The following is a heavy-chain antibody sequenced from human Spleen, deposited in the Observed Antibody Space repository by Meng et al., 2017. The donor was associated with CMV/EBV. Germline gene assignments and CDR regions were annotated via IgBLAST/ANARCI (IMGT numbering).Heavy chain of an antibody. D-gene: IGHD5-18*01. V-gene: IGHV4-34*01. CDR1: GGSFSGYY. J-gene: IGHJ3*02. Sequence: SETLSLTCAVYGGSFSGYYWSWIRQPPGKGLEWIGEINHSGSTNYNPSLKSRVTISVDTSKNQFSLKLSSVTAADTAVYYCARVRHVRRVQLFLSPRGDAFDIWGQGTMVTVSS. CDR3: ARVRHVRRVQLFLSPRGDAFDI. CDR2: INHSGST.